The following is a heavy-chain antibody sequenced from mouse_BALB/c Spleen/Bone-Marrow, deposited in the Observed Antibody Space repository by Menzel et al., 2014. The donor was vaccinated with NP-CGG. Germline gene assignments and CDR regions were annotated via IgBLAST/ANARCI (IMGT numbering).Heavy chain of an antibody. CDR1: GYTFTSYL. J-gene: IGHJ2*01. V-gene: IGHV1-14*01. CDR2: ITPYNDDT. Sequence: VQLQQSGPELVKPGASVKMSCKASGYTFTSYLIHWVKQKPGQGLEWIGYITPYNDDTKYNEKFKGKATLTSDKSSSTAYMELSSLTSEDSAVYCGARWGGTSYFDYWGQGTTLTVSS. D-gene: IGHD4-1*01. CDR3: ARWGGTSYFDY.